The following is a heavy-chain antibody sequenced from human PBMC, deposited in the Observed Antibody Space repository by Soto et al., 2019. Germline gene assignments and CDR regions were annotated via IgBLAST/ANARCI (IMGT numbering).Heavy chain of an antibody. CDR3: ARGVAGSGFDL. Sequence: PSQTLSLTCAISGDSVSSNTAARNWIRSSPSRGLEWLGRTYYGSNWRHDYAVSVKSRITANPDTSKNHFSLQLNSVTPDDTAVYYCARGVAGSGFDLWGQGTLVTV. J-gene: IGHJ4*02. CDR1: GDSVSSNTAA. CDR2: TYYGSNWRH. V-gene: IGHV6-1*01. D-gene: IGHD6-19*01.